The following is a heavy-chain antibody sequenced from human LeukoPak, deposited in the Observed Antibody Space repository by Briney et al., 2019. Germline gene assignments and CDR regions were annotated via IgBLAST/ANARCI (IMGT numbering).Heavy chain of an antibody. Sequence: GKSLRLSCAASGFTFSSYGMHWVRQSPGKGLEWVAVISYDGGDKYYADSVKGRFTISRDNSKNTLYLQMNSLRAEDTAVYYCARDGYRAFDIWGQGTMVTVSS. J-gene: IGHJ3*02. CDR2: ISYDGGDK. D-gene: IGHD6-13*01. CDR1: GFTFSSYG. V-gene: IGHV3-30*03. CDR3: ARDGYRAFDI.